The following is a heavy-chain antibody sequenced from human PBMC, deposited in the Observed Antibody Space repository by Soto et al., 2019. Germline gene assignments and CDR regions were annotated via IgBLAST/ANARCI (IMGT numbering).Heavy chain of an antibody. D-gene: IGHD3-10*01. CDR3: ARLRYYGSGSYFDY. CDR2: IYYSGST. J-gene: IGHJ4*02. V-gene: IGHV4-39*01. Sequence: PSETLSLTCTVSGGSISSSSYYWGWIRKPPGKGLEWIGSIYYSGSTYYNPSLKSRVTISVDTSKNQFSLKLSSVTAADTAVYYCARLRYYGSGSYFDYWAQGTLVTVSS. CDR1: GGSISSSSYY.